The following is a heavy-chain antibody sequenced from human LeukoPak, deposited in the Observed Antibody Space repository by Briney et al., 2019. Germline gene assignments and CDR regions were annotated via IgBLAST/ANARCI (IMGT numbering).Heavy chain of an antibody. CDR3: AKDTTGWYYFDY. V-gene: IGHV3-30*04. CDR2: ISYDGSNK. J-gene: IGHJ4*02. D-gene: IGHD1-1*01. Sequence: GGSLRLSCAASGFTFSSYAMHWVRQAPGKGLEWVAVISYDGSNKYYADSVKGRFTISRDNTKNTLYLQMNSLRAEDTAVYYCAKDTTGWYYFDYWGQGTLVTVSS. CDR1: GFTFSSYA.